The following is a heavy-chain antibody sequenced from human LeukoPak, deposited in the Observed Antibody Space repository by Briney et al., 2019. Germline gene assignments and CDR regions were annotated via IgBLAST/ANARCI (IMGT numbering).Heavy chain of an antibody. V-gene: IGHV3-23*01. D-gene: IGHD6-19*01. CDR2: ISGSGGTT. CDR1: GFTFSGKA. CDR3: AKDHLPGIVVADRDY. Sequence: GGSLRLSCAASGFTFSGKAMSWVRQAPGKGLEWVSAISGSGGTTYYADSVKGRFTISRDNSKNTLYLQINSLRAEDTAVYYCAKDHLPGIVVADRDYWGLGTLVTVSS. J-gene: IGHJ4*02.